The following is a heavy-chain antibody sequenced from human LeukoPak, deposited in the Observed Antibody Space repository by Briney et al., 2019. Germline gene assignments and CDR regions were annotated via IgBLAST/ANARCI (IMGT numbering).Heavy chain of an antibody. CDR1: GASISSGYY. CDR2: IYYSGNT. V-gene: IGHV4-30-4*01. J-gene: IGHJ4*02. CDR3: ARVKYYDLLAGVFFDY. Sequence: SETLSLTCSVSGASISSGYYWTWIRQPPGEGLEWIAYIYYSGNTYYNPSLESRVTMSIDTSKNQFPLKLSSVTAADTAVYYCARVKYYDLLAGVFFDYWGQGTLVTVSS. D-gene: IGHD3-9*01.